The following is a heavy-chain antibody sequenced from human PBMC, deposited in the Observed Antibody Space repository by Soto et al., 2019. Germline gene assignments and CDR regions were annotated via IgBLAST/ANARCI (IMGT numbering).Heavy chain of an antibody. J-gene: IGHJ4*02. Sequence: QVQLVESGGGLVKPGGSLRLSCAASGFTFSDYYMSWIRQAPGKGLEWVSYISSRSSTIFYADSVKGRFTISRDNVKNSLYLQMNSRRAEDTAVYYGASGTNGAFFVYWGQGILVTVSS. D-gene: IGHD2-8*01. CDR3: ASGTNGAFFVY. V-gene: IGHV3-11*01. CDR2: ISSRSSTI. CDR1: GFTFSDYY.